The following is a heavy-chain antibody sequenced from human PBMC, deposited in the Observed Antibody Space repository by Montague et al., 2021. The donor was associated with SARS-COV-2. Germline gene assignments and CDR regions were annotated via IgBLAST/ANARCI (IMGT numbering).Heavy chain of an antibody. D-gene: IGHD3-16*01. CDR2: IYTSGST. J-gene: IGHJ4*02. CDR3: VRAGGNWYYFDY. Sequence: SETLSLTCSISGVSITSYYWSWVRQPPGTGLEWIGHIYTSGSTNYSSSLKSRVRLSIDNPKNQFSLTFKSLTAADTAVYDCVRAGGNWYYFDYWGLGALVPVSS. V-gene: IGHV4-4*07. CDR1: GVSITSYY.